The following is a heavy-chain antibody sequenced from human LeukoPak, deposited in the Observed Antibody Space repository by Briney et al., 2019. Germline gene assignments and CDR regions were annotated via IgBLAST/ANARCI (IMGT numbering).Heavy chain of an antibody. D-gene: IGHD1-26*01. CDR1: GGSISSYY. CDR3: ARSDSGSYYHYFDY. CDR2: IYTSGST. Sequence: SETLSLTCTVSGGSISSYYWSWIRQPPGKGLEWIEYIYTSGSTNYNPSLKSRVTISVDTSKNQFSLKLSSVTAADTAVYYCARSDSGSYYHYFDYWGQGTLVTVSS. V-gene: IGHV4-4*09. J-gene: IGHJ4*02.